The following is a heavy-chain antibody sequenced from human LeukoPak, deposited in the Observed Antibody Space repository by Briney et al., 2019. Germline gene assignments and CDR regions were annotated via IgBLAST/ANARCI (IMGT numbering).Heavy chain of an antibody. CDR3: ARDGLFRATGPGGFDAFDI. J-gene: IGHJ3*02. CDR1: GFTFSNSG. V-gene: IGHV3-30*02. D-gene: IGHD3-3*01. CDR2: IRFDGSSK. Sequence: GGSLRLSCAASGFTFSNSGMHWVRQAPGKGLEWVAFIRFDGSSKFYTDSVKGRFTISRDNSKNTLNLQMNSLRAEDTAVYYCARDGLFRATGPGGFDAFDIWGQGTMVTVSS.